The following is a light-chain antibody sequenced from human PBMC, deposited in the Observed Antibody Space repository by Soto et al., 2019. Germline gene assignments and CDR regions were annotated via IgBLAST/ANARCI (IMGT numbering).Light chain of an antibody. CDR2: GAS. J-gene: IGKJ3*01. CDR3: QQYNSSPPEFT. CDR1: QSISSSY. Sequence: EIALTQSPGTLSVSPGERVTLSCRASQSISSSYLAWYQQRPGQAPRLLIFGASYRATGIPDRFSGSGSGTDFTLTISRLEPEDFAVYYCQQYNSSPPEFTFGPGTKVDSK. V-gene: IGKV3-20*01.